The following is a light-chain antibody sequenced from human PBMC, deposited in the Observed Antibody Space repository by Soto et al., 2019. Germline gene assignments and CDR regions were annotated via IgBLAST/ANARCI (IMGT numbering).Light chain of an antibody. J-gene: IGKJ1*01. CDR2: AAS. CDR3: QQSYSTLWT. V-gene: IGKV1-39*01. Sequence: DIQMTQSPSSLSASVGDRVTITCRASQSISSYLNWYQQKPGKAPKLLIYAASSLQSGVPSRFSGSGSGTDFTLTISSLQPEDFATYYCQQSYSTLWTFGQGNMVDNK. CDR1: QSISSY.